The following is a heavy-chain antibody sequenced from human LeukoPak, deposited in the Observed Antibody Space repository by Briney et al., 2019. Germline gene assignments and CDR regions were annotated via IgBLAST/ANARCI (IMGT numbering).Heavy chain of an antibody. D-gene: IGHD3-16*01. Sequence: GESLKISCKGSGYSFTNYWIVWVRQMPGKGPEWMGIIYPDDSDTRYSPSFQGQVTISTDKSISTAYLQWGSLKASDTAIYYCARHRGAGGSDYWGQGTLVTVSS. CDR1: GYSFTNYW. V-gene: IGHV5-51*01. CDR3: ARHRGAGGSDY. J-gene: IGHJ4*02. CDR2: IYPDDSDT.